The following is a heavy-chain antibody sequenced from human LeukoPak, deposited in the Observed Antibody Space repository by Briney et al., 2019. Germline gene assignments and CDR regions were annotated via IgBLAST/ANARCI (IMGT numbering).Heavy chain of an antibody. D-gene: IGHD3-9*01. J-gene: IGHJ3*02. CDR1: GGTFSSYA. Sequence: ASVKVSCKASGGTFSSYAISWVRQAPGQGLEWMGIINPSGGSTSYAQKFQGRVTMTRDMSTSTVYMELSSLRSEDTAVYYCAIPALRYFDWLPGGTDDAFDIWGQGTMVTVSS. CDR2: INPSGGST. CDR3: AIPALRYFDWLPGGTDDAFDI. V-gene: IGHV1-46*01.